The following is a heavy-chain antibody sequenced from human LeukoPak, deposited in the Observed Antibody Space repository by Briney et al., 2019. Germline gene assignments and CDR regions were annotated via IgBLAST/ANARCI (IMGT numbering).Heavy chain of an antibody. CDR1: GGSISGFY. Sequence: KTSETLSLTCTVSGGSISGFYWSWIRQPPGKGLEWIGYMSNNGATTYNPSLKSRVTISIDMSNNHFSLTLKSVTAADKAVYYCARVRYGDFDPWGQGTLVTVSS. CDR2: MSNNGAT. CDR3: ARVRYGDFDP. J-gene: IGHJ5*02. D-gene: IGHD4-17*01. V-gene: IGHV4-59*01.